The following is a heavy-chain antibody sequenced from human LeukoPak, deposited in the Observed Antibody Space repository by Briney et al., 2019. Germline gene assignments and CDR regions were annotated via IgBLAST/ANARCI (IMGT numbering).Heavy chain of an antibody. Sequence: GGSLRLSCAAPGFTFSSYSMNWVRQAPGKGLEWVSSVSYSSSYIYYADSVKGRFTISRDNAKNSLYLQMHSLRAEDTAVYYCARDPGYCSGVSCYAAYYFDSWGQGTLVTVSS. V-gene: IGHV3-21*01. CDR2: VSYSSSYI. D-gene: IGHD2-15*01. J-gene: IGHJ4*02. CDR1: GFTFSSYS. CDR3: ARDPGYCSGVSCYAAYYFDS.